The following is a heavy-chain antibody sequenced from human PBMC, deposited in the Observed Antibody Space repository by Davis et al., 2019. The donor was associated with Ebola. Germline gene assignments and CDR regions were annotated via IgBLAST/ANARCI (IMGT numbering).Heavy chain of an antibody. D-gene: IGHD3-3*01. Sequence: GESLKISCAASGFTSSNYAMRWVRQAPGKGLEWVSVISGSGGNTDYADSVKGRFTISRDNSKNTLDLQMNSLRAEDTAVYYCAKSGLSFGVVKYHYGMDVWGKGTTVTVSS. V-gene: IGHV3-23*01. CDR3: AKSGLSFGVVKYHYGMDV. CDR2: ISGSGGNT. CDR1: GFTSSNYA. J-gene: IGHJ6*04.